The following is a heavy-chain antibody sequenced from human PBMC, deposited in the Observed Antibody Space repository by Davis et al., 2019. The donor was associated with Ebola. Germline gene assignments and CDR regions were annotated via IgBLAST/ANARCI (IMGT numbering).Heavy chain of an antibody. CDR3: AKRGGVSIYCYYGLDV. Sequence: ASVKVSCKASGYTFTNYDINWVRQATGQGLEWMGWMNPNSGNTGYAQKFQGRVTITRNTSINTAYMELSNLRSEDTAVYYCAKRGGVSIYCYYGLDVWGQGTTVTVSS. D-gene: IGHD3-10*01. J-gene: IGHJ6*02. CDR1: GYTFTNYD. V-gene: IGHV1-8*03. CDR2: MNPNSGNT.